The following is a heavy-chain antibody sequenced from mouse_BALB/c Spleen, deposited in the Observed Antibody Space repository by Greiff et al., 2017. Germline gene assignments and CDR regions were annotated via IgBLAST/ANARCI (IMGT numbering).Heavy chain of an antibody. CDR1: GYTFTSYD. V-gene: IGHV1S56*01. Sequence: VMLVESGAELAKPGASVKISCKASGYTFTSYDINWVKQRPGQGLEWIGWIYPGDGSTKYNEKFKGKATLTADKSSSTAYMQLSSLTSENSAVYFCARNYDFDYWGQGTTLTVSS. D-gene: IGHD1-1*01. CDR3: ARNYDFDY. CDR2: IYPGDGST. J-gene: IGHJ2*01.